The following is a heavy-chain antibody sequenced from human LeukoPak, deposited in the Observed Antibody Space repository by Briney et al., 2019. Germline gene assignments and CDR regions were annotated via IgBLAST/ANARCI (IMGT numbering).Heavy chain of an antibody. J-gene: IGHJ2*01. CDR1: GFIFSSYG. CDR3: AKDLDSHYARYFDL. D-gene: IGHD4-11*01. Sequence: PGRSLRLSCAASGFIFSSYGMHWVRQAPGKGLEWVAFIWYDGSSEYYADSVKGRFTISRDNSKNTLYLQMNSLRAEDTAVYYCAKDLDSHYARYFDLWGRGTLVTVSS. V-gene: IGHV3-33*06. CDR2: IWYDGSSE.